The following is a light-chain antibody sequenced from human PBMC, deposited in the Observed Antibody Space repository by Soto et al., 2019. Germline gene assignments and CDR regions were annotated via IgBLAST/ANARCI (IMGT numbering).Light chain of an antibody. Sequence: QSALTQPASVSGSPGQSITISCTGTSSDVGSRYNLVSWYQQFPGKAPKVMIYEGSKRPSGVSNRFSGSKSGNTASLTISGLQAEDEADYYCCSYTASSTWVFGGGTKLTVL. CDR2: EGS. CDR3: CSYTASSTWV. CDR1: SSDVGSRYNL. J-gene: IGLJ3*02. V-gene: IGLV2-23*01.